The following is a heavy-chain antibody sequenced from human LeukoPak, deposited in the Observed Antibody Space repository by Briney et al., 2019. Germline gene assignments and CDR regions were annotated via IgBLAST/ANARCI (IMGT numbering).Heavy chain of an antibody. J-gene: IGHJ4*02. D-gene: IGHD2-8*01. Sequence: GASVKVPCKASGGTFSSYAISWVRQAPGQGLEWMGGIIPIFGTANYAQKFQGRVTITTDESTSTAYMELSSLRSEDTAVYYCARDYCTNGVCYAVWGQGTLVTVSS. CDR1: GGTFSSYA. V-gene: IGHV1-69*05. CDR3: ARDYCTNGVCYAV. CDR2: IIPIFGTA.